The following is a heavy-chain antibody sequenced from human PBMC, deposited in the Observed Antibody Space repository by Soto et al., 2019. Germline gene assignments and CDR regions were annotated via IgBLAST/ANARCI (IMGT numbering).Heavy chain of an antibody. CDR1: GGTFSSYA. V-gene: IGHV1-69*12. CDR3: AGDGSSSGHYCDGMDV. Sequence: QVQLVQSGAEVKKPGSSVKVSCKASGGTFSSYAISWVRQAPGQGLEWMGGIIPSFGTANYAQTFQGRVTSTAEEATSSAFVELRSLGSEDAAVDYCAGDGSSSGHYCDGMDVWGQGTTVTVSS. D-gene: IGHD6-6*01. J-gene: IGHJ6*02. CDR2: IIPSFGTA.